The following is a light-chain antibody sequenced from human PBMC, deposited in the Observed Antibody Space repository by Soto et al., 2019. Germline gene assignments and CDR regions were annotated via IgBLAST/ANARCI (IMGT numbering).Light chain of an antibody. Sequence: QSVLTQPPSVSAAPGQKVTISCSGSSSNIGNNYVSWYQQLPGTAPKLLIYDNNKRPSGIPDRFSGSKSGTSATLGITGLQTGDEADYYCGTWDSSLSAGPYVFGTGTQLTVL. V-gene: IGLV1-51*01. CDR1: SSNIGNNY. CDR2: DNN. CDR3: GTWDSSLSAGPYV. J-gene: IGLJ1*01.